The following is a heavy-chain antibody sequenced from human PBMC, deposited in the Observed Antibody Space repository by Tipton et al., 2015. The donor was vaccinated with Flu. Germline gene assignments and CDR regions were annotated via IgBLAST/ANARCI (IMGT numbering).Heavy chain of an antibody. CDR1: GYSISSAYY. D-gene: IGHD3-10*02. V-gene: IGHV4-38-2*01. CDR2: IYHSGTT. J-gene: IGHJ4*02. Sequence: TLSLTCAVSGYSISSAYYWGWVRQPPGKGLEWIGTIYHSGTTYYNPSLRSRLTMSVDTSKNQFSLKLSSVTAADTAVYYCARHTGDSVRGVIDYWGQGTPVTVSS. CDR3: ARHTGDSVRGVIDY.